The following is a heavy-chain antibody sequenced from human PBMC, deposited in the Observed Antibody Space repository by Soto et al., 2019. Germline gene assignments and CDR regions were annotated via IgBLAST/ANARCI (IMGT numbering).Heavy chain of an antibody. Sequence: QLQLQESGPGLVKPSETLSLTCTVSGGSISSSSYYWXXXXXXXXXXXXWIGIIYYSGTPYYHPSLKSRVTISVDTSKNQFSLKLSSVTAADMAVYYCARHIVVVIRGAFDIWGQGTMVTVSS. J-gene: IGHJ3*02. V-gene: IGHV4-39*01. D-gene: IGHD3-22*01. CDR3: ARHIVVVIRGAFDI. CDR2: IYYSGTP. CDR1: GGSISSSSYY.